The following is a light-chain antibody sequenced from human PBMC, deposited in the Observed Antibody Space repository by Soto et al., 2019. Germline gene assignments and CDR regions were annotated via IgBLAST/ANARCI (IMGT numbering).Light chain of an antibody. Sequence: QSVLTQPASVAGSPEQSITISCTGTSSDVGGYNYVSWYQQHPGKAPKLMIYDVSNQPSGVSNRFSGSKSGNTASLTISGLQAEDEADYYGSSYTSSSALDVFGTGTKVTVL. CDR3: SSYTSSSALDV. CDR1: SSDVGGYNY. CDR2: DVS. J-gene: IGLJ1*01. V-gene: IGLV2-14*01.